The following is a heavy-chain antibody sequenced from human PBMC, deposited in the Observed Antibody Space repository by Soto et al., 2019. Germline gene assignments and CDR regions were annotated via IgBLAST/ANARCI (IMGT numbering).Heavy chain of an antibody. CDR3: ARSSGGYYYYYYYYMDV. CDR1: CGSFSGYY. CDR2: INHSGST. D-gene: IGHD3-22*01. Sequence: SETLSLTCAVYCGSFSGYYWSWIRQPPGKGLEWIGEINHSGSTNYNPSLKSRVTISVDTSKNQFSLKLSSVTAADTAVYYCARSSGGYYYYYYYYMDVWGKGTTVTVSS. V-gene: IGHV4-34*01. J-gene: IGHJ6*03.